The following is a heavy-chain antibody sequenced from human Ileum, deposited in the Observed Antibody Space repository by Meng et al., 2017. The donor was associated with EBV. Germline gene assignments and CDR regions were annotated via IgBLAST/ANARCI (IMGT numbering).Heavy chain of an antibody. J-gene: IGHJ4*02. CDR1: GDSVSGSDW. D-gene: IGHD3-10*01. CDR2: VYHDGAT. V-gene: IGHV4-4*02. CDR3: ARSSPIVRGLDY. Sequence: QGRLQASGPGLGKPSGTLSLTCAVSGDSVSGSDWWSWVRQPPGKGLEWIGEVYHDGATNYHPSLKSRVTISLDKSKNEVNLHLNSLTAADTAVYFCARSSPIVRGLDYWGQGTLVTVSS.